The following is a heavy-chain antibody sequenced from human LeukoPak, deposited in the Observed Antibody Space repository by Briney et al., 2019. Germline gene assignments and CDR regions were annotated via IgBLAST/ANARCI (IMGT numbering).Heavy chain of an antibody. J-gene: IGHJ4*02. D-gene: IGHD6-13*01. Sequence: SETLSLTCTVSGFSISSGSYYWSWIRQPAGKGLEWIGRIYTSGSTNYNPSLKSRVTISVDTSKNQFSLKLSSVTAADTAVYYCARDLGHQLGYFDYWGQGTLVTVSS. CDR3: ARDLGHQLGYFDY. CDR2: IYTSGST. CDR1: GFSISSGSYY. V-gene: IGHV4-61*02.